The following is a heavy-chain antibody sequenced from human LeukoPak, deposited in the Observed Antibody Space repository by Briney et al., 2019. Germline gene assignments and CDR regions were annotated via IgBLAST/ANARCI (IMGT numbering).Heavy chain of an antibody. CDR1: GGSISSGSYY. Sequence: SETLSLTCTVSGGSISSGSYYWSWIRQPAGKGLEWIGRIYTSGSTNYNPSLKSRVTISVDTSKNQFSLKLSSVTAADTAVYYCAREDYYDSSGYYCYFDLWGRGTLVTVSS. J-gene: IGHJ2*01. V-gene: IGHV4-61*02. D-gene: IGHD3-22*01. CDR3: AREDYYDSSGYYCYFDL. CDR2: IYTSGST.